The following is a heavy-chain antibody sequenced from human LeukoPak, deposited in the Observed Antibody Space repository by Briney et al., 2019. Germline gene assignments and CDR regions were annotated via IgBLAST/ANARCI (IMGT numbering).Heavy chain of an antibody. CDR2: INGDGRNI. CDR1: GFTFSSYW. Sequence: GGSLRLSCVASGFTFSSYWMHWVRQDPRKGLVWVSRINGDGRNINYADSVRGRFTISRDNAKNSLYLQMNSLRAENTAVYYCARDKMVGANGFWDYWGQGTLVTVSS. D-gene: IGHD1-26*01. J-gene: IGHJ4*02. CDR3: ARDKMVGANGFWDY. V-gene: IGHV3-74*01.